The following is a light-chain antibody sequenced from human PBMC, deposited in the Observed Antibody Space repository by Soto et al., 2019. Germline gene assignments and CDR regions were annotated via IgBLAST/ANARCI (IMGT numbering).Light chain of an antibody. CDR1: QNINTW. V-gene: IGKV1-5*03. Sequence: DIQMTQSPSTLSASVGDRVTITCRASQNINTWLAWYQQKPGKAPNLLMYKASNLENGVPSRFSGSGSGTEFPLTISSLQPDDFATYYCQQYSSSPLTFGGGTKVEIK. CDR3: QQYSSSPLT. J-gene: IGKJ4*01. CDR2: KAS.